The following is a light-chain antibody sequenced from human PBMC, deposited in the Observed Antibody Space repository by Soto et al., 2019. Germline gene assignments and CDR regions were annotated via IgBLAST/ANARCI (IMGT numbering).Light chain of an antibody. CDR1: QTISNY. Sequence: DIQMTQSPASLAASLGDRITISCRAIQTISNYLNWYHQQPGAAPKIQIYGASTLQSGVLSSVSGSGSGTEFTLSISSLQPEDFGTYYCQQSYNFPFTFGPGTKVDVK. J-gene: IGKJ3*01. CDR2: GAS. V-gene: IGKV1-39*01. CDR3: QQSYNFPFT.